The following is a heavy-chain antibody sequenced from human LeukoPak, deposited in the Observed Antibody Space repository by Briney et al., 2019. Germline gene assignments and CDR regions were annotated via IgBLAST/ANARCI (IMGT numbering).Heavy chain of an antibody. CDR2: IYSSGGT. J-gene: IGHJ4*02. CDR3: ARGSALAVAGAVDY. V-gene: IGHV4-61*02. D-gene: IGHD6-19*01. CDR1: GGHISSGSYY. Sequence: SETLSLTCSVTGGHISSGSYYLSWIRQPAGNGLEWIGRIYSSGGTNYNPSLKSRVTISGDTSKNQFSLKLSSVTAADTAVYYCARGSALAVAGAVDYWAREPWSPSPQ.